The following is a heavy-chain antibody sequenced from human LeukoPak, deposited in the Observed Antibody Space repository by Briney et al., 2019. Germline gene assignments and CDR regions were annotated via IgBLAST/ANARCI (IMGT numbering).Heavy chain of an antibody. J-gene: IGHJ4*02. CDR2: IKRDGSVR. CDR3: ARESDSSGYFDF. Sequence: GGSLRLSCAASGFTFSTYWMTWVRQAPGKGLEWVANIKRDGSVRYFMDSVKGRFTISRDNAKNSLSLQMSSLRAEDTALYYCARESDSSGYFDFWGQGTLVTVSS. V-gene: IGHV3-7*01. D-gene: IGHD3-22*01. CDR1: GFTFSTYW.